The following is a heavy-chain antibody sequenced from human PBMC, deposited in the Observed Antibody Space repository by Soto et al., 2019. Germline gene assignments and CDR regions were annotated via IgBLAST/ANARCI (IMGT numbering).Heavy chain of an antibody. CDR2: ISYYGSNK. Sequence: QVQLVESGGGVVQPGRSLRLSCAASGFTFSSYAMHWVRQAPGKGLEWVAVISYYGSNKYYADSVKGRFTISRDNSKNTLYLQMNSLRAEDTAVYYCARALITFGGVIVPNFDYWGQGTLVTVSS. D-gene: IGHD3-16*02. CDR3: ARALITFGGVIVPNFDY. V-gene: IGHV3-30-3*01. J-gene: IGHJ4*02. CDR1: GFTFSSYA.